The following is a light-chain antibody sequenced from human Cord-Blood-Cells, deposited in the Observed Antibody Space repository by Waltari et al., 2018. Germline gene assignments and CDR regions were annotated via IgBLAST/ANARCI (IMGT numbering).Light chain of an antibody. Sequence: QSALTQPRSVSGSPGQSVTISCTGTSSYVGGYNYVSWSQQHPGKAPNIMIYDVSKRPSGVPDRFSGSKSGNTASLTISGLQAEDEADYYCCSNAGSYTLVFGGGTKLTVL. CDR2: DVS. CDR3: CSNAGSYTLV. CDR1: SSYVGGYNY. J-gene: IGLJ3*02. V-gene: IGLV2-11*01.